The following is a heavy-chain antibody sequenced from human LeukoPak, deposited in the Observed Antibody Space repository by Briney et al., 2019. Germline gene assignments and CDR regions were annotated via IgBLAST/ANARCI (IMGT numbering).Heavy chain of an antibody. CDR3: AQDYDFWSGYHDY. CDR2: IYSDGSGT. D-gene: IGHD3-3*01. CDR1: GFTFSTYW. V-gene: IGHV3-74*01. J-gene: IGHJ4*02. Sequence: PGGSLRLSCAASGFTFSTYWMHWVRQAPGKGLVWVSRIYSDGSGTSYADSVKGRFTISRDNSKNTLYLQMNSLRAEDTAVYYCAQDYDFWSGYHDYWGQGTLVTVSS.